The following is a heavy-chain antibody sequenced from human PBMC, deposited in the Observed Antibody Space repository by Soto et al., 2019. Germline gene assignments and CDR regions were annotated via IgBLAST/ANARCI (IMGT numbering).Heavy chain of an antibody. D-gene: IGHD7-27*01. CDR3: AKALASHHPPPTGDAFDI. Sequence: GGSLRLSCAASGFTFSSYGMHWVRQAPGKGLEWVAVISYDGSNKYYADSVKGRFTISRDNSKNTLYLQMNSLRAEDTAVYYCAKALASHHPPPTGDAFDIWGQGTMVTVSS. CDR2: ISYDGSNK. V-gene: IGHV3-30*18. CDR1: GFTFSSYG. J-gene: IGHJ3*02.